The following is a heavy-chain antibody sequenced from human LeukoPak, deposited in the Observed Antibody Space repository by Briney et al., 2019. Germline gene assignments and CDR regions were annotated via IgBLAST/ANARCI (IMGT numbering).Heavy chain of an antibody. V-gene: IGHV4-59*12. J-gene: IGHJ4*02. CDR2: IYYSGST. Sequence: SETLSLTCTVSGGPISSYYWSWIRQPPGKGLEWIGYIYYSGSTNYNPSLKSRVTISVDTSKNQFSLKVNSVTAADTAVYYCARESPDYYDSSGYYGYWGQGTLVTVSS. CDR3: ARESPDYYDSSGYYGY. CDR1: GGPISSYY. D-gene: IGHD3-22*01.